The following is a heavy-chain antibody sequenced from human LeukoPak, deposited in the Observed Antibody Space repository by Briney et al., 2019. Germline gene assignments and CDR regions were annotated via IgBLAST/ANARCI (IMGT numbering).Heavy chain of an antibody. CDR1: GYTFTGYY. J-gene: IGHJ4*02. V-gene: IGHV1-2*02. D-gene: IGHD2-2*01. CDR3: ARGGLSSRIDY. Sequence: GASVKVSCKASGYTFTGYYMHWVRQAPGQGLEWMGWINPNSGSTNHAQKFQGRVTMTRDTSISAAYMELSRLRSDDTAVYYCARGGLSSRIDYWGQGTLVTVSS. CDR2: INPNSGST.